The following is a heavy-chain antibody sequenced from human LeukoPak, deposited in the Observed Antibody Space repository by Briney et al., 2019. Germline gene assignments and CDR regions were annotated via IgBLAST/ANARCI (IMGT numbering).Heavy chain of an antibody. Sequence: GGSLRLSCAASGFTFSSYAMNWVRQAPGKGLEWVSAISGSGSTTYYADSVKGRFTISRDNSKNTLYLQMNGLRAEDTAVYYCARDRVVVAATEGYYFDYWGQGTLVTVSS. D-gene: IGHD2-15*01. CDR3: ARDRVVVAATEGYYFDY. V-gene: IGHV3-23*01. J-gene: IGHJ4*02. CDR2: ISGSGSTT. CDR1: GFTFSSYA.